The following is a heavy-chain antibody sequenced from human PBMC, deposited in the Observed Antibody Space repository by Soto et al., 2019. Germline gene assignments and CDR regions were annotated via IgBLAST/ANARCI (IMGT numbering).Heavy chain of an antibody. J-gene: IGHJ3*02. V-gene: IGHV3-33*01. CDR2: IWYDGSIK. CDR3: ARADSYDILTGYPDAFDI. Sequence: QVQLVESGGGVVQPGRSLRLSCAVSGFTFSSYGMHWVRQAPGKGLEWVAVIWYDGSIKYYADSVKGRFTISRDNSKNTLYLQMNSLRAEDTAVYYCARADSYDILTGYPDAFDIWGQGTMVTVSS. CDR1: GFTFSSYG. D-gene: IGHD3-9*01.